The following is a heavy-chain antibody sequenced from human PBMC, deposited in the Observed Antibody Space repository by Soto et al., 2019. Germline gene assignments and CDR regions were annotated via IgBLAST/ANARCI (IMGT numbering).Heavy chain of an antibody. CDR3: ARVLDGCKLDV. D-gene: IGHD3-3*01. Sequence: WGTLSPTCIVSGGSLTTYYWSWIRQPPGKGLEWIGYIYYSGVANSTPSLTSRVTISIETYKNQLSLKLTPGTAAHTAAYYCARVLDGCKLDVWGHGTMDTV. CDR2: IYYSGVA. J-gene: IGHJ3*01. CDR1: GGSLTTYY. V-gene: IGHV4-59*01.